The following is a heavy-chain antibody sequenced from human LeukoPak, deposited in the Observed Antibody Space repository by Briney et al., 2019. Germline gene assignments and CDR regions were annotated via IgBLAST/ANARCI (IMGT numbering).Heavy chain of an antibody. CDR3: ARGGPFMMGDV. Sequence: SETLSLTCTVPGVSISSYYWSWIRQPPGKGLEWIGYIYYGGSTNYNPSLKSRVTISVDTSKNKFSLKLSSVTAADTAVYYCARGGPFMMGDVWGQGTLVTVSS. CDR1: GVSISSYY. CDR2: IYYGGST. V-gene: IGHV4-59*01. D-gene: IGHD3-16*01. J-gene: IGHJ4*02.